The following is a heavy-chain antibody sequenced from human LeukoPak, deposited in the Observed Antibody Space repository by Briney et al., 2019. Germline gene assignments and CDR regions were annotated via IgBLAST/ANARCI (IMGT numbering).Heavy chain of an antibody. V-gene: IGHV3-64*04. CDR2: ISSNGGST. D-gene: IGHD6-13*01. CDR1: GFTFSSYA. Sequence: GGSLRLSCSASGFTFSSYAMHWVRQAPGKGLEYVSAISSNGGSTYYADSVKGRFTISRDNSKNTLYLQMSSLRAEDTAVYYCAKDLIAGTRSSINWFDPWGQGTLVTVSS. CDR3: AKDLIAGTRSSINWFDP. J-gene: IGHJ5*02.